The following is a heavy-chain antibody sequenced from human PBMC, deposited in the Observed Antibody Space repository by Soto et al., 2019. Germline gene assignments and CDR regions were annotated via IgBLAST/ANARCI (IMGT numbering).Heavy chain of an antibody. CDR1: GGSISSSSYY. CDR3: ARFLDYYDSSGYYQDAFDI. D-gene: IGHD3-22*01. Sequence: SETLSLTCTVSGGSISSSSYYWGWIRQPPGKGLEWIGSIYYSGSTYYNPSLKSRVTISVDTSKNLFSLKLSSVTAADTAVYYCARFLDYYDSSGYYQDAFDIWGQGTMVTVSS. V-gene: IGHV4-39*01. CDR2: IYYSGST. J-gene: IGHJ3*02.